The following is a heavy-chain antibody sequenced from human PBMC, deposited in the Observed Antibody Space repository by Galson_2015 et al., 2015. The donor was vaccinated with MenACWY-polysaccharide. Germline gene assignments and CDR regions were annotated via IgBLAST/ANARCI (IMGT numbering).Heavy chain of an antibody. D-gene: IGHD5-24*01. V-gene: IGHV2-5*02. CDR3: AHSRMMEMATIRPYYFDY. Sequence: PALVKPTQPLTLTCTFSGFSLSTSGVGVGWIRQPPGKALEWLALIYWDDDKRYSPSLKSRLTITKDTSKNQVVLTMTNMDPVDTATYYCAHSRMMEMATIRPYYFDYWGQGTLVTVSS. CDR1: GFSLSTSGVG. CDR2: IYWDDDK. J-gene: IGHJ4*02.